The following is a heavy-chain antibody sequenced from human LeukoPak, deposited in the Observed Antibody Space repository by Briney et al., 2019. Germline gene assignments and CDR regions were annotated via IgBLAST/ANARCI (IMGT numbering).Heavy chain of an antibody. D-gene: IGHD4-11*01. CDR2: IIPILGTA. Sequence: ASVKVSCKASGGTFSSYAISWVRQAPGQRLEWMGRIIPILGTANYAQKFQGRVTITADKSTSTAYMELSSLRSEDTAVYYCAREGHDYSRRYYFDYWGQGTLVTVSS. CDR1: GGTFSSYA. J-gene: IGHJ4*02. V-gene: IGHV1-69*04. CDR3: AREGHDYSRRYYFDY.